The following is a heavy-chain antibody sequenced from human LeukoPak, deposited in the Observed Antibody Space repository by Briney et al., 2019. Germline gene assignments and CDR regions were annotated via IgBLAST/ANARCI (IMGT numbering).Heavy chain of an antibody. CDR2: ISWNSGSI. CDR3: ARAGFAVVSRVGYMDV. Sequence: GGSLRLSCAASGFTFDDYAMHWVRQAPGKGLEWVSGISWNSGSIGYADSVKGRFTISRDNAKNSLYLQMNSLRAEDTAVYYCARAGFAVVSRVGYMDVWGKGTTVTISS. D-gene: IGHD4-23*01. J-gene: IGHJ6*03. V-gene: IGHV3-9*01. CDR1: GFTFDDYA.